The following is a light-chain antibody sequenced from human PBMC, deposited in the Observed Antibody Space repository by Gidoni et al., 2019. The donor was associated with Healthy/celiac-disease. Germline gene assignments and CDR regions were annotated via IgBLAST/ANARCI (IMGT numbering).Light chain of an antibody. Sequence: MQTTHAPSTLSASVGDRVTITCRASQSSSSWLPWYQQKPGKAPKLLIYKASSLETGAPSRFSGSGSGTDFTLNISSLQPDDSATYYCQQYNSYSVTFGQGTKVDIK. J-gene: IGKJ1*01. CDR1: QSSSSW. V-gene: IGKV1-5*03. CDR2: KAS. CDR3: QQYNSYSVT.